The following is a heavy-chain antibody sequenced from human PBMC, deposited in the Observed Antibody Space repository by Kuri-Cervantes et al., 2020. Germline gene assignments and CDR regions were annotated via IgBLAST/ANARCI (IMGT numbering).Heavy chain of an antibody. J-gene: IGHJ4*02. D-gene: IGHD3-22*01. V-gene: IGHV4-39*01. Sequence: GSLRLSCTVSGGSISSSSYYWGWIRQPPGKGLEWIGSIHNSGSTYDNPSLKSRITISVDTSKNQFSLKLSSVTAADTAVYYCARHRTYYYDSLDYWGQGTLVTVSS. CDR3: ARHRTYYYDSLDY. CDR2: IHNSGST. CDR1: GGSISSSSYY.